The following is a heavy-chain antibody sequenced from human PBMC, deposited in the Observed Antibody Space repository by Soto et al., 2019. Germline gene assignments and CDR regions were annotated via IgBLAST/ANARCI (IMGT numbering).Heavy chain of an antibody. J-gene: IGHJ4*02. CDR2: IFWDDDK. CDR1: GFSLTTRGGA. CDR3: AHRSRGYAYYFDQ. V-gene: IGHV2-5*02. Sequence: QITLKESGPALVRPTQTLTLTCSFSGFSLTTRGGAVGWIRQPPGKALEWLALIFWDDDKWYSPSLRSRLTITEDTSKNQVVLTMTNMAPVDTATYYCAHRSRGYAYYFDQWGQGTLVTVSS. D-gene: IGHD5-12*01.